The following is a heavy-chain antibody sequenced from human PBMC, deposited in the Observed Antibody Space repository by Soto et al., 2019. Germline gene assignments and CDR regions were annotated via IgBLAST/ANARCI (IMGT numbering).Heavy chain of an antibody. CDR2: ICNSGTT. V-gene: IGHV4-59*01. D-gene: IGHD5-18*01. CDR3: ARSGGQLWLSWNYYYYMDV. J-gene: IGHJ6*03. CDR1: GGSIRSYC. Sequence: SETLSLTCTVSGGSIRSYCWTWIRQPPGEGLEWIGCICNSGTTNYNPSLKSRVTISVDTSKNQFSLQLSSVTAADTAVYYCARSGGQLWLSWNYYYYMDVWSKGTTVTVSS.